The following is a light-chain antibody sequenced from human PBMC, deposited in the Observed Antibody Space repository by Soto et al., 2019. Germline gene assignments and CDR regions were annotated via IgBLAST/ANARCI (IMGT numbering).Light chain of an antibody. CDR2: DAY. J-gene: IGKJ2*02. CDR3: QQRAKGPST. V-gene: IGKV3-11*01. Sequence: EVVLTQSPDTLSLSPGETATLSCRASQSVDRYVAWYQQKLGQAPRLLIYDAYTRATGVGDRFTASGSATDLNLTITSLGPKNFPVYYGQQRAKGPSTFGPGTKL. CDR1: QSVDRY.